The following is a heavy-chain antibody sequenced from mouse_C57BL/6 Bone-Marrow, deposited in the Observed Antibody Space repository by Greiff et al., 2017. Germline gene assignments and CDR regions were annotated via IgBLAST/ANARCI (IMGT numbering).Heavy chain of an antibody. J-gene: IGHJ3*01. CDR1: GYTFTSYW. CDR2: IHPNSGST. D-gene: IGHD1-1*01. V-gene: IGHV1-64*01. Sequence: QVQLQQPGAELVKPGASVKLSCQASGYTFTSYWMHWVKQRPGQGLEWIGLIHPNSGSTNYNEKFKSKATLTVDKSSSTAYMQLSNLTSEDSAIYYCASYYGSIFAYWGQGTLVTVSA. CDR3: ASYYGSIFAY.